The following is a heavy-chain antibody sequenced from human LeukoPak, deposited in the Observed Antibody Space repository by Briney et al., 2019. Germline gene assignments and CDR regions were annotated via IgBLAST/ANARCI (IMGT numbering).Heavy chain of an antibody. Sequence: ASVKVSCKASGYTFTAYYMHWVRQAPGQGLEWMGWINPNSGGTNYAQKFQGRVTMTRDTSISTAYMELSRLRSDDTAVYYCARAPGDCSSTSCYRYHWYFDLWGRGTLVTVSS. CDR3: ARAPGDCSSTSCYRYHWYFDL. V-gene: IGHV1-2*02. CDR2: INPNSGGT. J-gene: IGHJ2*01. D-gene: IGHD2-2*01. CDR1: GYTFTAYY.